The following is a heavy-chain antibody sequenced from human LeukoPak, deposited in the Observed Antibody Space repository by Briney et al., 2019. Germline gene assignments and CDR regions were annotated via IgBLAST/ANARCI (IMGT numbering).Heavy chain of an antibody. CDR3: VRDRELQY. Sequence: PSETLSLTCTVSGGSISSGGYYWSWIRQHPGKGLEWIGYIYNSGSTTYNPSLKSRATISVDTSKNQFSLRLSSVTAADTAIYYCVRDRELQYWGQGTLVTVSS. CDR1: GGSISSGGYY. J-gene: IGHJ4*02. V-gene: IGHV4-61*08. CDR2: IYNSGST. D-gene: IGHD1-7*01.